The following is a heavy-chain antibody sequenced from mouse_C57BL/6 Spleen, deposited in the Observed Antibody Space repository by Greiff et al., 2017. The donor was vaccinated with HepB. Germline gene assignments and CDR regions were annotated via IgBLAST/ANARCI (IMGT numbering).Heavy chain of an antibody. D-gene: IGHD4-1*01. CDR3: ARSLTGYWYFDV. Sequence: QVQLQQSGPELVKPGASVKISCKASGYAFSSSWMNWVKQRPGKGLEWIGRIYPGDGDTNYNGKFKGKATLTADKSSSTAYMQLSSLTSEDSAVYFCARSLTGYWYFDVWGTGTTVTVSS. CDR1: GYAFSSSW. J-gene: IGHJ1*03. V-gene: IGHV1-82*01. CDR2: IYPGDGDT.